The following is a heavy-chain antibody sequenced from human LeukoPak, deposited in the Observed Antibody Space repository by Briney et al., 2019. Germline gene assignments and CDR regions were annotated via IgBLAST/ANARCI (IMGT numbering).Heavy chain of an antibody. V-gene: IGHV4-4*02. J-gene: IGHJ5*02. Sequence: SETLSLTCAVSGGSISSSNWWSWVRQPPGKGLEWIGEIYHSGSTNYNPSLKSRVTISVDKSKNQFSLKLCSVTAADTAVYYCARAGQDETYNWFDPWGQGTLVTVSS. CDR2: IYHSGST. CDR3: ARAGQDETYNWFDP. CDR1: GGSISSSNW.